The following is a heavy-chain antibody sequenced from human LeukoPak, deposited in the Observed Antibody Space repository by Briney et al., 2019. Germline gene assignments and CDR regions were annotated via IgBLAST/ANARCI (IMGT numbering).Heavy chain of an antibody. CDR2: INNDGDNA. CDR1: GFTFSTYA. V-gene: IGHV3-23*01. CDR3: ARCGGGYGSATREIDY. D-gene: IGHD3-10*01. Sequence: GGSLRLFCAASGFTFSTYAMSWVRQTPGKGLEWVSAINNDGDNAYYADSVKGRFSVSRDNAKNSLYLQMNSLRAEDTAVYYCARCGGGYGSATREIDYWGQGTLVTVSS. J-gene: IGHJ4*02.